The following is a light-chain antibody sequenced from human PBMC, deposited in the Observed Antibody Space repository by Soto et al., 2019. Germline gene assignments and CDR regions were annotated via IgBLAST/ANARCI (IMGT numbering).Light chain of an antibody. Sequence: EIVLTQSPGTLSLSPGERATLSCRASQNVASSYLAWYQQKPGQAPRLLIYGSSIRGAGIPDRFSGSGSGTDFTLTISRLDPEDFAVYFCQQYGSSRRTFGQGTKVDIK. J-gene: IGKJ1*01. CDR3: QQYGSSRRT. V-gene: IGKV3-20*01. CDR1: QNVASSY. CDR2: GSS.